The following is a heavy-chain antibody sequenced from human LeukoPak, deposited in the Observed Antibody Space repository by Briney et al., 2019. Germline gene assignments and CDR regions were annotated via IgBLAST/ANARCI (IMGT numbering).Heavy chain of an antibody. V-gene: IGHV4-34*01. CDR1: GGSFSGYY. CDR2: INHSGST. D-gene: IGHD5-12*01. J-gene: IGHJ4*02. Sequence: PSETLSLTCAVYGGSFSGYYWSWIRQPPGKGLEWIGEINHSGSTNYNPSLKSRVTISVDTSKNQFSLKLSSVTAADTAVYYCAKRQRSGYIGYWGQGTLVTVSS. CDR3: AKRQRSGYIGY.